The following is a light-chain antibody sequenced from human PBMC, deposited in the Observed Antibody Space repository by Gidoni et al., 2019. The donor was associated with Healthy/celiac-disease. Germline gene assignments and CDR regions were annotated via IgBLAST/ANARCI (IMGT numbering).Light chain of an antibody. V-gene: IGKV1-5*03. J-gene: IGKJ2*01. Sequence: DIQMTQSPSTLSASVGDRVTITCRASKSISSWLALYQQKPGKAPKLLIYKASSLESGVPSRFSGSGSGTEFTLTISSLQPDDFATYYCQQYNSYPRYTFGQGTKLEIK. CDR1: KSISSW. CDR3: QQYNSYPRYT. CDR2: KAS.